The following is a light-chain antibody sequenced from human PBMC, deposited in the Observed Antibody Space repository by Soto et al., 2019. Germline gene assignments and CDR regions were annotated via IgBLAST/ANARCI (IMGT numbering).Light chain of an antibody. Sequence: DIVMTQSPLPLPVTPGEPASISCRASQSLLHSDGYNYVDWYLQKPGQSPQLLIYLGSNRASGVPYRLSGSGSGTDFTLKISRVEAEDVGVYFCMQALHTPPTFGGGTKVEIK. CDR2: LGS. CDR1: QSLLHSDGYNY. V-gene: IGKV2-28*01. J-gene: IGKJ4*01. CDR3: MQALHTPPT.